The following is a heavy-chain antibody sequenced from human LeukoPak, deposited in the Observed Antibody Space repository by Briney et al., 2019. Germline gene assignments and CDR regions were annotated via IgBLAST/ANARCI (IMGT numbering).Heavy chain of an antibody. CDR1: GFTFSSYG. CDR3: HSGSPAFGAFDI. Sequence: PGGSLRLSCAASGFTFSSYGMSWVRQAPGKGLEWVSFIRCDGGNKYYADSVKGRFTISRDNSKNTLYLQMNRLRAEDTAVYYCHSGSPAFGAFDIGGQGTMVTVSS. D-gene: IGHD3-10*01. V-gene: IGHV3-30*02. J-gene: IGHJ3*02. CDR2: IRCDGGNK.